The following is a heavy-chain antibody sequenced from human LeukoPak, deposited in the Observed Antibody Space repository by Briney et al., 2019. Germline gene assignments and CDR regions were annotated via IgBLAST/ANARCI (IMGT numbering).Heavy chain of an antibody. Sequence: HPGRSLRLSCAASGFTFSSYAMHWVRQAPGKGLEWVAVISYDGNTKYYTDSVKGRFTISRDNSKNTVYLQMNSLRAEDTAVYYCAKGYCSNSNCRNFLFDHRGQGILVTVSS. D-gene: IGHD2-2*01. CDR3: AKGYCSNSNCRNFLFDH. J-gene: IGHJ4*02. CDR1: GFTFSSYA. CDR2: ISYDGNTK. V-gene: IGHV3-30-3*01.